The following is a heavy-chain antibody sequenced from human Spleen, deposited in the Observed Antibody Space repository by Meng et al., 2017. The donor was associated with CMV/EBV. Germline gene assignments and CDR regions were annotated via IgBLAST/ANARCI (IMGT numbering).Heavy chain of an antibody. CDR2: ISSGSHYI. CDR1: FNVNSYT. D-gene: IGHD2-2*01. J-gene: IGHJ4*02. CDR3: VRADPTKRSSTTSCLDY. Sequence: FNVNSYTMDWVRQAPGRGLEWVSAISSGSHYIYYADSVKGRFTISRDNAKNSLYLQMNSLRAEDTAVYYCVRADPTKRSSTTSCLDYWGQGTLVTVSS. V-gene: IGHV3-21*01.